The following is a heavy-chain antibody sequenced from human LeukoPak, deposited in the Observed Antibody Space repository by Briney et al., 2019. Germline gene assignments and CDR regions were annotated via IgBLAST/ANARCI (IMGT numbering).Heavy chain of an antibody. J-gene: IGHJ5*02. CDR3: AKGPDKYCTAGSCYGAS. Sequence: GGSRRLSCAASGFYFRNYAVTWVRQAPGKGLEWVSGISNGGVATYYADSVKGRFTVSRDNSKNTLYLQMNSLRADDTAIYYCAKGPDKYCTAGSCYGASWGQGTQVTVSS. V-gene: IGHV3-23*01. D-gene: IGHD2-15*01. CDR2: ISNGGVAT. CDR1: GFYFRNYA.